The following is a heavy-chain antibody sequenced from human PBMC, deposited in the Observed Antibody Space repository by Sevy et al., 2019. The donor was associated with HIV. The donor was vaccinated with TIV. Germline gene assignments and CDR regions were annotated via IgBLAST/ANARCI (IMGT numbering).Heavy chain of an antibody. CDR3: ARYVRGDYAGGFDS. CDR2: FDYAGTT. D-gene: IGHD4-17*01. V-gene: IGHV4-39*01. CDR1: GGSIRSTSYY. J-gene: IGHJ5*01. Sequence: SETLSLTCSVSGGSIRSTSYYWGWIRQPPGKGLEWIASFDYAGTTYYTPALKSRVTISGDMSKNQFSLKLKSVTVADTAFYYCARYVRGDYAGGFDSWGQGTLVTVSS.